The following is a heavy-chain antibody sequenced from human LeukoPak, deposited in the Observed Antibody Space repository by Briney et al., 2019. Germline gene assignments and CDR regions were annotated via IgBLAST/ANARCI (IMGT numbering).Heavy chain of an antibody. V-gene: IGHV1-3*01. CDR3: AILTYYYGSGSYMGDY. CDR2: INAGNGNT. Sequence: ASVKVSCKASGYTFTSYAMHWVRQAPGQRLEWMGWINAGNGNTKYSQKFQGRVTITRDTSASTAYMELSSLRSEDTAVYYCAILTYYYGSGSYMGDYWGQGTLVTVSS. CDR1: GYTFTSYA. D-gene: IGHD3-10*01. J-gene: IGHJ4*02.